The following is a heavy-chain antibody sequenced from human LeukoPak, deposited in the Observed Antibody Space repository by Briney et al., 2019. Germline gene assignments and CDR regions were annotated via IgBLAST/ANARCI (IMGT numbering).Heavy chain of an antibody. V-gene: IGHV3-23*01. CDR3: ARVRIAGDYFDY. CDR1: EFTFSSYA. D-gene: IGHD1-14*01. J-gene: IGHJ4*02. CDR2: ISNSDGNT. Sequence: GGSLRLSCAASEFTFSSYAMSWVRQAPGKGLEWVSTISNSDGNTYYADSVKGRFTISRDNAKNSLYLQMNSLRAEDTAVYYCARVRIAGDYFDYWGQGTLVTVSS.